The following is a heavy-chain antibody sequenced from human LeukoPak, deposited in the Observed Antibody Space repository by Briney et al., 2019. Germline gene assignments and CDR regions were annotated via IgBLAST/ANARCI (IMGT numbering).Heavy chain of an antibody. CDR1: GGSISSSSYY. CDR3: ARQSISCSSLSYFDY. CDR2: IYYSGST. V-gene: IGHV4-39*01. J-gene: IGHJ4*02. Sequence: SETLSLTCTVSGGSISSSSYYCGWIRQPPGKGLEWIGSIYYSGSTYYNPSLKSRVTISVDTSKNQFSLKLSSVTAADTAVYYCARQSISCSSLSYFDYWGQGTLVNVSS. D-gene: IGHD3-3*02.